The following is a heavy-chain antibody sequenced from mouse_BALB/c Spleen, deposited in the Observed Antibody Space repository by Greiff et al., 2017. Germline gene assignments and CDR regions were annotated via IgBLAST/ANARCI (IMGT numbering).Heavy chain of an antibody. Sequence: QVQLQQSGAELVKPGASVKLSCKASGYTFTSYWMQWVKQRPGQGLEWIGAIYPGDGDTRYTQKFKGKATLTADKSSSTAYMQLSSLASEDSAVYYCARGRNVGYAMDYWGQGTSVTVSS. CDR1: GYTFTSYW. J-gene: IGHJ4*01. CDR2: IYPGDGDT. V-gene: IGHV1-87*01. CDR3: ARGRNVGYAMDY.